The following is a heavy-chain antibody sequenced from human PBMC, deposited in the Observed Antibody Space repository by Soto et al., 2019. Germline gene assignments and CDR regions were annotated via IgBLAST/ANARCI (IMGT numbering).Heavy chain of an antibody. Sequence: GGSLRLSCAASGFTFDDYGMSWVRQAPGKGLEWVSGINWNGGSTGYADSVKGRFTISRDNAKNSLYLQMNSLRAEDTALYHCAREYCSSTSCQEAENYYYYMDVWGKGTTVTVSS. D-gene: IGHD2-2*01. CDR2: INWNGGST. V-gene: IGHV3-20*01. CDR1: GFTFDDYG. J-gene: IGHJ6*03. CDR3: AREYCSSTSCQEAENYYYYMDV.